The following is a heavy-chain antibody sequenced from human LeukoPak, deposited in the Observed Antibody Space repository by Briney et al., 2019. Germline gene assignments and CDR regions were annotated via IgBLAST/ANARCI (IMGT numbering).Heavy chain of an antibody. CDR3: AKGTTTPGFLDY. CDR1: GFTFSSYA. V-gene: IGHV3-23*01. J-gene: IGHJ4*02. CDR2: VNGDNSIT. Sequence: PGGSLRLSCAASGFTFSSYAMNWVRQAPGKGLEWVSAVNGDNSITKYADSVEGRFTISRDNSKNKLYLQMNSLRVDDTAIYYCAKGTTTPGFLDYWGQGTLVTVSS. D-gene: IGHD1-1*01.